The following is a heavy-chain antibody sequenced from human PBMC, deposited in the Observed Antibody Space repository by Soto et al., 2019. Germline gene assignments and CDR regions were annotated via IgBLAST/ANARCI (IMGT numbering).Heavy chain of an antibody. D-gene: IGHD3-3*01. CDR3: ARDVDHYDFWSGYPKFNWFDP. J-gene: IGHJ5*02. CDR1: GGSISSGGDY. V-gene: IGHV4-31*03. CDR2: IYYSGST. Sequence: SETQSLTYTVSGGSISSGGDYWSWIRQHPGKGLEWIGYIYYSGSTYYNPSLKSRVTISVDTSKNQFSLKLSSVTAADTAVYYCARDVDHYDFWSGYPKFNWFDPWGQGTLVTVPQ.